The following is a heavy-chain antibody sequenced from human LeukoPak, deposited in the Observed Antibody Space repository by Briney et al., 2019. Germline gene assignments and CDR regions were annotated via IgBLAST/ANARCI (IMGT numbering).Heavy chain of an antibody. CDR3: ARGYSSSYRIDY. D-gene: IGHD6-6*01. CDR2: INTDGSST. Sequence: GGSLRLSCAASGLTFSSYWMPWVRQAPGKGLVWVSRINTDGSSTTYADSVKGRFTISRDNAKNTLYLQMNSLSAEDTAVYYCARGYSSSYRIDYWGQGTLVTVSS. V-gene: IGHV3-74*01. J-gene: IGHJ4*02. CDR1: GLTFSSYW.